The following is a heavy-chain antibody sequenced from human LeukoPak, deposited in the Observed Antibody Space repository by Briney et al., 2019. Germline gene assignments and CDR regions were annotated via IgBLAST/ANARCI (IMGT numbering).Heavy chain of an antibody. CDR2: IYYSVST. V-gene: IGHV4-59*01. J-gene: IGHJ4*02. CDR3: ARDRRKLGLDY. D-gene: IGHD1-26*01. Sequence: PSETLSLTCTVSGGSISSYYWSWIRQPPGKVLEWIGYIYYSVSTNYNTSLKTRVTISADTSKTQFLLTRTSVTAADTAVYYCARDRRKLGLDYWGQGTLVTVSS. CDR1: GGSISSYY.